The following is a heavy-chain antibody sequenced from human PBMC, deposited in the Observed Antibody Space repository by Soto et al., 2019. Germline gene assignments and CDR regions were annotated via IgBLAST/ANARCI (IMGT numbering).Heavy chain of an antibody. CDR2: INAGNGNT. CDR1: GYTFTSYA. CDR3: ARDPGYYGSGSYSLWFDP. J-gene: IGHJ5*02. Sequence: ASVKVSCKASGYTFTSYAMHWVRQAPGQRLEWMGWINAGNGNTKYSQKFQGRVTITRDTSASTAYMERSSLRSEDTAVYYCARDPGYYGSGSYSLWFDPWGQGTLVTVSS. V-gene: IGHV1-3*01. D-gene: IGHD3-10*01.